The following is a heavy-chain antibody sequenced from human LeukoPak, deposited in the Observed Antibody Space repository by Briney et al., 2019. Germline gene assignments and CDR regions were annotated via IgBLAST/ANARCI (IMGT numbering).Heavy chain of an antibody. D-gene: IGHD3-9*01. V-gene: IGHV3-11*01. Sequence: GGSLRLSCAASGFTFSDYYMSWIRQAPGRGLEWVSLISSSGSTIYYADSVEGRFTVSRDNAKNSLYLQMNSLGAEDTAVYYCVRDRYFDAYYFDYWGQGTLVTVSS. J-gene: IGHJ4*02. CDR3: VRDRYFDAYYFDY. CDR2: ISSSGSTI. CDR1: GFTFSDYY.